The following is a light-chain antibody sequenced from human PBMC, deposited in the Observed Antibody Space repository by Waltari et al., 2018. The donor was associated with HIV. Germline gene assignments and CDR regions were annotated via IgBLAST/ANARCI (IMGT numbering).Light chain of an antibody. CDR2: DAS. CDR3: QHYNTWPIT. Sequence: EIVMTQSPATLSVSPGERATLSCRASQSVSINLAWYQQNPCQAPRLLSYDASPRATGTPARFSGRGSGTEFTLTISSLQSEDFSVYYCQHYNTWPITFGQGTRLEIK. J-gene: IGKJ5*01. CDR1: QSVSIN. V-gene: IGKV3-15*01.